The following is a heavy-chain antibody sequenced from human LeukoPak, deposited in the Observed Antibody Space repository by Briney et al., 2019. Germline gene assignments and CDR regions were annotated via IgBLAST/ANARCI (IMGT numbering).Heavy chain of an antibody. CDR3: AKGPYGDGGWYFDY. CDR1: GFTFSSYG. J-gene: IGHJ4*02. Sequence: PGGSLRLSCAASGFTFSSYGMHWVRQAPGKGLEWVAVIWYDGSNKYYADSVKGRFTISRDNSKNTLYLQMNSLRAEDTAVYYCAKGPYGDGGWYFDYWGQGTLVTVSS. CDR2: IWYDGSNK. V-gene: IGHV3-30*02. D-gene: IGHD4-17*01.